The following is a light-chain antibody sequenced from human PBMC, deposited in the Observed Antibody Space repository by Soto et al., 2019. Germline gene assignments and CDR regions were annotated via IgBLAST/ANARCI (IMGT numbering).Light chain of an antibody. CDR1: QRVSSH. CDR2: AAS. J-gene: IGKJ1*01. Sequence: ETVMTQSPVTLSVSPGDTATLSCRASQRVSSHLAWYQQKPGQAPRLLIYAASTRATGIPVRFSGSGSETEFTLTIRSLQPEDFALYYCHQYNNWPWTFGQGTKVDSK. V-gene: IGKV3-15*01. CDR3: HQYNNWPWT.